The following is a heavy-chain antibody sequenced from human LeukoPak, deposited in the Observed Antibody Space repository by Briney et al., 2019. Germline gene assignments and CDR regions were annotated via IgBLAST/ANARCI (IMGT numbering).Heavy chain of an antibody. CDR2: ITTSDGNT. Sequence: GGSLRLSCAASGFTLSSYTMSWVRQAPGKGLEWVSTITTSDGNTYYADSVKGRFTVSRDNSKNTLFLQMNSLRAEDTAVYYCAKDGGLWVSAHWGDSWGRGTLVTVSS. CDR3: AKDGGLWVSAHWGDS. D-gene: IGHD7-27*01. J-gene: IGHJ4*02. CDR1: GFTLSSYT. V-gene: IGHV3-23*01.